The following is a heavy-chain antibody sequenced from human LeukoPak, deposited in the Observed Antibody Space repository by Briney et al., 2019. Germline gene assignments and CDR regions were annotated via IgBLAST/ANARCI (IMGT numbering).Heavy chain of an antibody. V-gene: IGHV3-30*18. Sequence: GGSLRLSCAASGFTFSSYGMHWVRQAPGKVLEWVAVISYDGSNKYYADSVKGRFTISRDNSKNTLYLQMNSLRAEDTAGYYCAKDLYGGNSYFDYWGQGTLVTVSS. D-gene: IGHD4-23*01. CDR3: AKDLYGGNSYFDY. CDR2: ISYDGSNK. CDR1: GFTFSSYG. J-gene: IGHJ4*02.